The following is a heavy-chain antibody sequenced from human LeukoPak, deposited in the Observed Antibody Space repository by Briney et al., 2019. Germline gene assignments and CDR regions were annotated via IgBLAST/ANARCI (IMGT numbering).Heavy chain of an antibody. CDR3: ARPFGRYGDYENYYFDY. V-gene: IGHV3-11*04. Sequence: GGSLRLSCAASGFTFSDYYMSWIRQAPGKGLEWVSYISSSSSSIYYADSVKGRFTIFRDSAKNSLYLQMNSLRAEDTAVYYCARPFGRYGDYENYYFDYWGQGTLVTVSS. D-gene: IGHD4-17*01. J-gene: IGHJ4*02. CDR2: ISSSSSSI. CDR1: GFTFSDYY.